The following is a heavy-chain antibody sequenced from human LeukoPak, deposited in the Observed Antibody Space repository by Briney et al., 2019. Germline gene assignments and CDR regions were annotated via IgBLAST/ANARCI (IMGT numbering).Heavy chain of an antibody. Sequence: SETLSLTCTVSGGSLSSSSYYWGWIRQPPGKGLEWIGEINHSGSTNYNPSLKSRVTISVDTSKNQFSLKLSSVTAADTTVYYCARQGYSGYDGWFDPWGQGTLVTVSS. V-gene: IGHV4-39*01. D-gene: IGHD5-12*01. CDR3: ARQGYSGYDGWFDP. CDR1: GGSLSSSSYY. CDR2: INHSGST. J-gene: IGHJ5*02.